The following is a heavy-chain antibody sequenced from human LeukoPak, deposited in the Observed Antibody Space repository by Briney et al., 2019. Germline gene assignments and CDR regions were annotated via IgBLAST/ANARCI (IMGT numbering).Heavy chain of an antibody. Sequence: GGSLRLSCAASGFSFTNYAMSWVRQAPARGLEWVSSIRGGGEIFYADSVKGRFTLSRDDSKNMVYLQMNSLRDEDTALYYCVREAGYCASVCLKTNWFDPWGQGTLVTVSS. CDR1: GFSFTNYA. J-gene: IGHJ5*02. CDR3: VREAGYCASVCLKTNWFDP. V-gene: IGHV3-23*01. CDR2: IRGGGEI. D-gene: IGHD2-21*02.